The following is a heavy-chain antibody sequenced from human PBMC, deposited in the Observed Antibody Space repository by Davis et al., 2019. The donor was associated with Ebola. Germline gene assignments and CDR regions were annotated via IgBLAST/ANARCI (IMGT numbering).Heavy chain of an antibody. Sequence: GESLKISCAASGFTFISYTMNWVRQAPGKGLEWVSYISSSSSYTNYADSVKGRFTISRDNAKNSLYLQMNSLRDEDTAVYYCATDRNWDFDYWGQGTLVTVSS. CDR2: ISSSSSYT. V-gene: IGHV3-21*05. CDR3: ATDRNWDFDY. J-gene: IGHJ4*02. CDR1: GFTFISYT. D-gene: IGHD7-27*01.